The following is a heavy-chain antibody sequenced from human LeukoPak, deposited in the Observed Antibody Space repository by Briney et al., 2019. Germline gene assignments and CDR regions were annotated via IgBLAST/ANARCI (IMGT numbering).Heavy chain of an antibody. CDR3: ASYYYDSSGYYYGGNYFQH. Sequence: SETLSLTCAVYGGSFSKHQWSWIRQPPGKGLEWIGEINDGGSTNYNPSLKSRVTISVDTSKNQFSLKLSSVTAADTAVYYCASYYYDSSGYYYGGNYFQHWGQGTLVTVSS. J-gene: IGHJ1*01. D-gene: IGHD3-22*01. V-gene: IGHV4-34*01. CDR2: INDGGST. CDR1: GGSFSKHQ.